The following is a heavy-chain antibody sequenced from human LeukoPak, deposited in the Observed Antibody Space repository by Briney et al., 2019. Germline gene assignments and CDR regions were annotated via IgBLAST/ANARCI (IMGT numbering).Heavy chain of an antibody. J-gene: IGHJ6*02. CDR2: INPNSGGT. CDR3: ARIAGYYDFFYGMDV. Sequence: GASVKVSCKASGYTFAGYYMHWVRQAPGQGLEWMGWINPNSGGTNYAQKFQGRVTMTRDTSISTAYMELSRLRSDDTAVYYCARIAGYYDFFYGMDVWGQGTMVTVSS. D-gene: IGHD3-22*01. V-gene: IGHV1-2*02. CDR1: GYTFAGYY.